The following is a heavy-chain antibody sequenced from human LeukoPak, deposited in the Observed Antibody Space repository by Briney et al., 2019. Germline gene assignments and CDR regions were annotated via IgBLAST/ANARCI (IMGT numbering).Heavy chain of an antibody. CDR2: ISSSSSYI. V-gene: IGHV3-21*01. Sequence: PGGSLRLSCAASGFTFSSYSMNWVRQAPGKGLEWVSSISSSSSYIYYADSVKGRFTISRDNAKNSLYLQMNSLRAEDTAVYYCARPSSSWYRGSDYWGQGTLVTVSS. CDR1: GFTFSSYS. D-gene: IGHD6-13*01. CDR3: ARPSSSWYRGSDY. J-gene: IGHJ4*02.